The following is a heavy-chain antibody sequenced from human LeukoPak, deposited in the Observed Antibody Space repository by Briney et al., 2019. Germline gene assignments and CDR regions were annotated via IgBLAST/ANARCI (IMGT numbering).Heavy chain of an antibody. Sequence: SVKVSCKASGGTFSSYTINWVRQAPGQGLDWMGGIIPIFGTTNYAQKFQGRVTITADKSTSTAYMELSSLGSEDTAVYYCARTVVVTAEHAFDIWGQGTMVTVSS. CDR1: GGTFSSYT. J-gene: IGHJ3*02. CDR3: ARTVVVTAEHAFDI. V-gene: IGHV1-69*06. D-gene: IGHD2-21*02. CDR2: IIPIFGTT.